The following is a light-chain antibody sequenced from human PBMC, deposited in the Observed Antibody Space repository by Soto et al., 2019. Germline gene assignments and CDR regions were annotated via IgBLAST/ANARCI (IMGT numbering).Light chain of an antibody. CDR2: EVS. CDR3: SSYAGSDVFV. Sequence: QSVLTQPPSASGSPGQSVAISCTGTSSDVGAYNYVAWYQQHPGKVPKLMIYEVSTRPSGVPDRFSGSKSGNTASLTVSGLQADDEADYYCSSYAGSDVFVLGTGTKVTVL. CDR1: SSDVGAYNY. J-gene: IGLJ1*01. V-gene: IGLV2-8*01.